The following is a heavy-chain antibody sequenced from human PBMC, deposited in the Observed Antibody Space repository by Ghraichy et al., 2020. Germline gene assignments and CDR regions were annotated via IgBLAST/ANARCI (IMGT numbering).Heavy chain of an antibody. CDR3: ARGDGPNYYDSSVYYGMDV. D-gene: IGHD3-22*01. CDR2: IYTSGST. CDR1: GGSISSYY. J-gene: IGHJ6*02. Sequence: SETLSLTCTVSGGSISSYYWSWIRQPAGKGLEWIGRIYTSGSTNYNPSLKSRVTMSVDTSKNQFSLKLSSVTAADTAVYYCARGDGPNYYDSSVYYGMDVWGQGTTVTVSS. V-gene: IGHV4-4*07.